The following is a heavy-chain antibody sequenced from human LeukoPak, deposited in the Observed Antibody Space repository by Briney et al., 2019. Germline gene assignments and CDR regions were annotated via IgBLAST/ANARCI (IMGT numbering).Heavy chain of an antibody. CDR1: GYSISSGYY. CDR3: ARESDNLPGFDP. V-gene: IGHV4-38-2*02. Sequence: SEALSLTCTVSGYSISSGYYWGWIRQPPGQGLEWIGSIYHSGSTYYNPSLKSRVTISVDTSKNQFSLKLSSVTAADTAVYYCARESDNLPGFDPWGQGTLVTVSS. CDR2: IYHSGST. J-gene: IGHJ5*02. D-gene: IGHD1-14*01.